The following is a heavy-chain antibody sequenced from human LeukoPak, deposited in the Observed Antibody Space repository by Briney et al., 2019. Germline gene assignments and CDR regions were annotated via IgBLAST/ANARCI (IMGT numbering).Heavy chain of an antibody. J-gene: IGHJ6*03. Sequence: PSETLSLTCTVSGGSISTSSYYWGWVRQTPGKGLEWIGSIYSSGNTNYNPTLTSRVTISVDTSSNQFSLKLSSVTAADTAVYYCARAGIAARRRYYYYMDVWGKGTTVTVSS. D-gene: IGHD6-6*01. CDR3: ARAGIAARRRYYYYMDV. CDR1: GGSISTSSYY. CDR2: IYSSGNT. V-gene: IGHV4-39*07.